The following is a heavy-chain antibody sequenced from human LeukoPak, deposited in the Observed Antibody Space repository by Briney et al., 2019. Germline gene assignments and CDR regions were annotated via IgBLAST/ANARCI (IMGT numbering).Heavy chain of an antibody. CDR2: LHADGVEQ. CDR3: ARGGYSFDY. J-gene: IGHJ4*02. V-gene: IGHV3-7*01. Sequence: GGSLRLSGAASGLSLSGYWLTWVRQVQGKGLEWVARLHADGVEQNYVDSVTGRFTMSRDNAKNSLDLQMNSLRVEDTAVYYCARGGYSFDYLGQGTLVAVSS. CDR1: GLSLSGYW. D-gene: IGHD5-18*01.